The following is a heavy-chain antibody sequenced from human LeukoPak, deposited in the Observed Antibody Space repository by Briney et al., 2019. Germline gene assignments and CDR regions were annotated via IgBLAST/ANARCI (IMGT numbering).Heavy chain of an antibody. CDR1: GGSFSGYY. CDR3: ARQYPTYSYFDS. V-gene: IGHV4-59*08. D-gene: IGHD1-26*01. J-gene: IGHJ4*02. CDR2: IYYSGST. Sequence: SETLSLTCAVYGGSFSGYYWSWIRQPPGKGLEWIGYIYYSGSTNYNPSLRSRVTISVDTSKNQFSLKLRSVTATDTAVYYCARQYPTYSYFDSWDQGTLVTVSS.